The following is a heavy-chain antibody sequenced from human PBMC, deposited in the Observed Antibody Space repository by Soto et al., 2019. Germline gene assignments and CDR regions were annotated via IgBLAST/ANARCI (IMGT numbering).Heavy chain of an antibody. CDR2: ISGSGGST. Sequence: PGGSLRLSCAASGFTFSSYAMSWVRQAPGKGLEWVSAISGSGGSTYYADSVKGRFTISRDNAKNTLYLQMNSLSAEYTAVYYCAKGVNDYPLYCGMDVWGQGTTVTVSS. CDR1: GFTFSSYA. V-gene: IGHV3-23*01. J-gene: IGHJ6*02. D-gene: IGHD4-17*01. CDR3: AKGVNDYPLYCGMDV.